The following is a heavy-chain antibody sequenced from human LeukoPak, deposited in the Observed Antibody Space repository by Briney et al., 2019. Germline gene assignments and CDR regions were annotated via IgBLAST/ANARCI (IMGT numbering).Heavy chain of an antibody. CDR2: IYSGGNT. D-gene: IGHD1-26*01. V-gene: IGHV3-53*01. Sequence: GGSLRLSCAASGFTFSSYNMNWVRQAPGKGLEWVSVIYSGGNTYYADSVKGRFTISRDNSKNTLYLQMNSLRAEDTAVYYCARDRVGATTNFDYWGQGTLVTVSS. J-gene: IGHJ4*02. CDR3: ARDRVGATTNFDY. CDR1: GFTFSSYN.